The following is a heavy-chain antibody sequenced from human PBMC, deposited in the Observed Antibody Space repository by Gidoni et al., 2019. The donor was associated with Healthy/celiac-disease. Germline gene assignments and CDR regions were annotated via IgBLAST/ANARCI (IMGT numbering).Heavy chain of an antibody. Sequence: EVQLVESGGGLVKPGGSLRLSCAASGFTFSSYSMNWVRQAPGKGLEWVSSISSSSSYIYYADSVKGRFTISRDNAKNSLYLQMNSLRAEDTAVYYCARDLQGYPGSGRIGAMDVWGKGTTVTVSS. J-gene: IGHJ6*03. CDR1: GFTFSSYS. D-gene: IGHD1-26*01. V-gene: IGHV3-21*01. CDR3: ARDLQGYPGSGRIGAMDV. CDR2: ISSSSSYI.